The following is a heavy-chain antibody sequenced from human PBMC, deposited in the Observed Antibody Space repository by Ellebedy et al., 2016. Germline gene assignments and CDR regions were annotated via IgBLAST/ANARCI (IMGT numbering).Heavy chain of an antibody. CDR1: GYTFTSYY. D-gene: IGHD3-10*01. V-gene: IGHV1-69*13. CDR2: IIPIFGTA. CDR3: ARPITHYYGSGSYYNGPRDYYYYYGMDV. J-gene: IGHJ6*02. Sequence: SVKVSXXASGYTFTSYYMHWVRQAPGQGLEWMGGIIPIFGTANYAQKFQGRVTITADESTSTAYMELSSLRSEDTAVYYCARPITHYYGSGSYYNGPRDYYYYYGMDVWGQGTTVTVSS.